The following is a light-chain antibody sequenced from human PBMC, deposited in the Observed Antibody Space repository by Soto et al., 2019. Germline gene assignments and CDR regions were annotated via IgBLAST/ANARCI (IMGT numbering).Light chain of an antibody. CDR3: AAWDDSLSGYV. Sequence: QSALTQPPSASGIPGQRVTITCSGSSSNIGSNYVYWYQQLPGTAPKLLIYRNNQRPSGVPDRFSGSKSGTSASLAIGGLRSEDEADYYCAAWDDSLSGYVFGTGTKVTV. V-gene: IGLV1-47*01. CDR2: RNN. CDR1: SSNIGSNY. J-gene: IGLJ1*01.